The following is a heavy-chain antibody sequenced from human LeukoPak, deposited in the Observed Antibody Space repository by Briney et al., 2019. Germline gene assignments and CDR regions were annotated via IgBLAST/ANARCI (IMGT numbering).Heavy chain of an antibody. Sequence: SETLSLTCTVSGGSIGSGSYYWSWIRQPAGKGLDWIGYIYYSGSTNYNPSLKSRVTISVDTSKNQFSLKLSSVTAADTAVYYCASHVLYAFDIWGLGTMVTVSS. V-gene: IGHV4-61*10. D-gene: IGHD3-16*01. CDR1: GGSIGSGSYY. J-gene: IGHJ3*02. CDR3: ASHVLYAFDI. CDR2: IYYSGST.